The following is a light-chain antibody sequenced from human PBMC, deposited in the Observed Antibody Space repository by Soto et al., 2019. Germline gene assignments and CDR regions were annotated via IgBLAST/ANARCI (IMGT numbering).Light chain of an antibody. Sequence: QSVLTQPASVSGSPGQSITISCTGTSSDVGGYNYVSWYQQHPGKAPKLMIYDVSNRPSGVSNRFSGSKSGNTASLTISGLQAEEEADYYCSSYTSSSTFVLFGGGTKVTVL. CDR1: SSDVGGYNY. CDR2: DVS. J-gene: IGLJ2*01. CDR3: SSYTSSSTFVL. V-gene: IGLV2-14*01.